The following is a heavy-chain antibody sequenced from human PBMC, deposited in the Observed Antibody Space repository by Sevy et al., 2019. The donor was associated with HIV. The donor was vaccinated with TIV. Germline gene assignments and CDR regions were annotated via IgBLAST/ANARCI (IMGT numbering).Heavy chain of an antibody. V-gene: IGHV3-7*01. CDR3: ARSIDY. CDR1: GFSFSSYW. CDR2: VNRDGSEK. J-gene: IGHJ4*02. Sequence: GGSLRLSCAASGFSFSSYWMTWFRQAPGKELEWVANVNRDGSEKYYVDSVKGRFTISRDNARNSLYLQMNSLRAEDTAVYYCARSIDYWGQGTLVTVSS.